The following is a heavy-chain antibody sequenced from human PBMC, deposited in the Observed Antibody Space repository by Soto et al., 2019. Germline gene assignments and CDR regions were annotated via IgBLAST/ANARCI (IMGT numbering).Heavy chain of an antibody. J-gene: IGHJ4*02. CDR3: ARVTSRPAGGDY. Sequence: QVQLVQSGAEVKKPGSSVKVSCKASGGTFSSYTISWVRQAPGQGLEWMGRIIPILGIANYAQKFQGRVTLPGGNSRCQAYRERSGLGAEDTAVYCCARVTSRPAGGDYWGTGTEGTVSS. V-gene: IGHV1-69*02. D-gene: IGHD3-3*01. CDR2: IIPILGIA. CDR1: GGTFSSYT.